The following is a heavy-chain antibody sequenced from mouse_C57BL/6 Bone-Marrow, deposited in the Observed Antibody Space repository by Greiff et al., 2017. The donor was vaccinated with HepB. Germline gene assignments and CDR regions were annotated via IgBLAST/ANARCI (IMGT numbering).Heavy chain of an antibody. D-gene: IGHD1-1*01. Sequence: EVQLVESGGGLVQPGGSLSLSCAASGFTFTDYYMSWVRQPPGKALEWLGFIRNKANGYTTEYSASVKGRFTISRDNSQSILYLQMNALRAEDSATYYCARSYYYGSSYAMDYWGQGTSVTVSS. CDR1: GFTFTDYY. J-gene: IGHJ4*01. CDR3: ARSYYYGSSYAMDY. V-gene: IGHV7-3*01. CDR2: IRNKANGYTT.